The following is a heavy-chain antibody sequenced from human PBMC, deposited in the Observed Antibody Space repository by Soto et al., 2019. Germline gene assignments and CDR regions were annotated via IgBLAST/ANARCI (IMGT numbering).Heavy chain of an antibody. CDR2: INSDGSST. CDR1: GFTFSSYW. J-gene: IGHJ4*02. D-gene: IGHD5-12*01. V-gene: IGHV3-74*01. Sequence: GGSLRLSCAASGFTFSSYWMHWVRQAPGKGLVWVSRINSDGSSTSYADSVKGRFTISRDNAKNTLYLQMNSLRAEDTAVYYCAAQPLRRAPFDYWGQGTLVTVSS. CDR3: AAQPLRRAPFDY.